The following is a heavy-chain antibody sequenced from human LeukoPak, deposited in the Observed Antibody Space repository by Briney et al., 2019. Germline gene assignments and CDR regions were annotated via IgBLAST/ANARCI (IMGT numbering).Heavy chain of an antibody. CDR3: ARVLHRWYPNFDY. CDR1: GGSISSYY. V-gene: IGHV4-59*01. CDR2: IYYSGST. Sequence: SETLSLTCTVSGGSISSYYWSWIRQPPGKGLEWIGYIYYSGSTNYNPSLKSRVTISVDTSKNQFSLKLSSVTAADTAVYYCARVLHRWYPNFDYWGQGTLVTASS. D-gene: IGHD6-13*01. J-gene: IGHJ4*02.